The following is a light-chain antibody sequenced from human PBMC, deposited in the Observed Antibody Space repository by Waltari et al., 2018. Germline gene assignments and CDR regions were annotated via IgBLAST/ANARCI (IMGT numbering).Light chain of an antibody. CDR1: GSDLGTSQY. Sequence: QSALTQPPSASGSPGQSVTISRTGTGSDLGTSQYVSWYHQHPGKAPKLILYEVSRRPSGVPDRFSGSRFGDTASLTVSGLQADDEAEYYCSSYAGSYYFISFGGGTKLTVL. CDR3: SSYAGSYYFIS. CDR2: EVS. J-gene: IGLJ2*01. V-gene: IGLV2-8*01.